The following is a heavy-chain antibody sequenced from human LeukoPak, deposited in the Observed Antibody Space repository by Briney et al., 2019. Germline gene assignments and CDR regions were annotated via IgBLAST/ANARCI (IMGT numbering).Heavy chain of an antibody. CDR1: GDSVSSYY. CDR2: IHYSGST. CDR3: ARLMVRGGTFYYFVS. V-gene: IGHV4-59*02. D-gene: IGHD3-10*01. J-gene: IGHJ4*02. Sequence: SETLSLTCTVSGDSVSSYYWSWIRQPPGKGLECIGCIHYSGSTIYSPSLRSRVTISVDTSKNQFSLRLSSVTAADTAVYYCARLMVRGGTFYYFVSWGQGTLVTVSS.